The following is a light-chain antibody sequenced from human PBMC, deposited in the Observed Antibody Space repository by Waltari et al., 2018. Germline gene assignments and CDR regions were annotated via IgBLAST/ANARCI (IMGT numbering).Light chain of an antibody. CDR3: QQRSNWPRIT. J-gene: IGKJ5*01. CDR1: QNIKKF. CDR2: DAS. V-gene: IGKV3-11*01. Sequence: FVLTQSPATLPVSAGETATLSCRASQNIKKFLPWYQPKPGQAPRLNIHDASNRATGIPARFSGSGSGTDFTLTISSVEPEDFAVYYCQQRSNWPRITFGQGTRLELK.